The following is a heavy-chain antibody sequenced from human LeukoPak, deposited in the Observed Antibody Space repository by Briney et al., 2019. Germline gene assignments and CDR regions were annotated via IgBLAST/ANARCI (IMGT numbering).Heavy chain of an antibody. V-gene: IGHV1-8*03. CDR2: MNPNSGNT. CDR1: GYTFTSYD. CDR3: ARDDDGSGGSCYFTDY. D-gene: IGHD2-15*01. J-gene: IGHJ4*02. Sequence: ASVKVSCKASGYTFTSYDINWVRQATGQGLEWMGWMNPNSGNTGYAQKFQGRVTITRNTSISTAYMELSSLRSEDTAVYYCARDDDGSGGSCYFTDYWGQGTLVTVSS.